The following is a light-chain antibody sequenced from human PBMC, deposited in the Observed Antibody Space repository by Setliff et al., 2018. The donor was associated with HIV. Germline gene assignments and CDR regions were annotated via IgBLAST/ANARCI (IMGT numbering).Light chain of an antibody. CDR2: DIN. Sequence: QSALTQPASVSGSPGQSITISCTGTSSDVGGYDYVSWFQQYPDRAPKLLIYDINKRPSRVSGRFSGSKSGNTASLTISGLQTADEADYYCSSYSSGNFVFGSGTKVTV. CDR3: SSYSSGNFV. CDR1: SSDVGGYDY. J-gene: IGLJ1*01. V-gene: IGLV2-14*01.